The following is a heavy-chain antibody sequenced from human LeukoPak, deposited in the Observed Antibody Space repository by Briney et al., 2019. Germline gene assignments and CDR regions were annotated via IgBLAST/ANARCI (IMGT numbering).Heavy chain of an antibody. V-gene: IGHV3-48*02. CDR1: GFTFSSYS. CDR3: ARVGGYSYGYDVSDY. CDR2: ISSSSRTI. J-gene: IGHJ4*02. D-gene: IGHD5-18*01. Sequence: GGSLRLSCAASGFTFSSYSMSWVRQAPGKGLEWVSYISSSSRTIYHADSVKGRFTISRDNAQNSLYLQMNSLRDEDTAVYYCARVGGYSYGYDVSDYWGQGTLVTVSS.